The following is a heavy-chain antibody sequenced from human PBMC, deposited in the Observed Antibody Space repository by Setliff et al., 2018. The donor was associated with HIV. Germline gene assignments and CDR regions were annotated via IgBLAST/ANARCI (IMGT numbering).Heavy chain of an antibody. CDR3: ARGDTRNYYGGDYFDY. Sequence: ETLSLTCTVPGGSIRGYFGNWIRQPPGKGLEWIGYIDHSGNTNYNPSLESRVSITVDTSKNQFSLKLSTVTAADTAVYYCARGDTRNYYGGDYFDYWGQGSLVTVSS. V-gene: IGHV4-59*01. J-gene: IGHJ4*02. D-gene: IGHD1-26*01. CDR1: GGSIRGYF. CDR2: IDHSGNT.